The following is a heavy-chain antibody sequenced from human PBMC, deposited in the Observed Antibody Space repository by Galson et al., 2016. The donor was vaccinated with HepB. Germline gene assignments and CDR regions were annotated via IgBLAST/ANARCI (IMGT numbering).Heavy chain of an antibody. CDR2: SSWNSGSI. CDR3: AKVDRWRYDAFDI. V-gene: IGHV3-9*01. D-gene: IGHD3/OR15-3a*01. Sequence: SLRLSCAASGFTFDGYAMHWVRQTPGKGLEWVSGSSWNSGSIGYADSVKGRFIISRDNAKNSLYLQMNSLRSEDTALYYCAKVDRWRYDAFDIWGQGTMVTVSS. J-gene: IGHJ3*02. CDR1: GFTFDGYA.